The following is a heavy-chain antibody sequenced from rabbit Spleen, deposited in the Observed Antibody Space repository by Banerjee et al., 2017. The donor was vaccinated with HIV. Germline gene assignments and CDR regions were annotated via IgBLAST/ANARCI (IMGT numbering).Heavy chain of an antibody. V-gene: IGHV1S40*01. Sequence: QSLEESGGDLVKPGASLTLTCTASGVSFSSSSYMCWVRQAPGKGLEWIACIDTGSSGFPYFATWAKGRFTCSKASSTTVTLQMTRLTAADTATYFCARDLTDIIGWNFGWWGPGSLVTVS. CDR1: GVSFSSSSY. D-gene: IGHD1-1*01. CDR2: IDTGSSGFP. CDR3: ARDLTDIIGWNFGW. J-gene: IGHJ4*01.